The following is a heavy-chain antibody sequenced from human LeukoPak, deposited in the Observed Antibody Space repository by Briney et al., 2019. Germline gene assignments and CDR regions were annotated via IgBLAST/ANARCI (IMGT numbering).Heavy chain of an antibody. CDR2: IYTSGST. J-gene: IGHJ4*02. D-gene: IGHD6-13*01. V-gene: IGHV4-61*02. CDR1: GGSISSGSYY. CDR3: ARLSSSWSPYDY. Sequence: PSETLSLTCTVSGGSISSGSYYWSWIRQPAGTGLEWIGRIYTSGSTNYNPSLKSRVTISVDTSKNQFSLKLSSVTAADTAVYYCARLSSSWSPYDYWGQGTLVTVSS.